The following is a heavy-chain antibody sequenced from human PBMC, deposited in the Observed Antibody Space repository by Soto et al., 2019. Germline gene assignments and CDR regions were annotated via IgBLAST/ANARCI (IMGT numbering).Heavy chain of an antibody. CDR3: VREGEYYSSSSNGFDP. J-gene: IGHJ5*02. CDR1: GGSMSSGDYY. V-gene: IGHV4-30-4*01. D-gene: IGHD6-6*01. Sequence: QVQLQESGPGLVNPSQTLSLTCTVSGGSMSSGDYYWIWIRQPPGKGREWIGYISHSGNTYYNPYLSSRIQLSVATSKNQFSMQLTSVTAADTAVYYCVREGEYYSSSSNGFDPWGQGTLVAVSS. CDR2: ISHSGNT.